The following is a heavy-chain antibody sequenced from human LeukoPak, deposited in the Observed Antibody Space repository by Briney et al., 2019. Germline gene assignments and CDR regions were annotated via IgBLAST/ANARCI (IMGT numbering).Heavy chain of an antibody. CDR3: ARDLSGYYDFWSGYYGYYYYGMDV. CDR2: INPNSGGT. D-gene: IGHD3-3*01. V-gene: IGHV1-2*06. J-gene: IGHJ6*02. CDR1: GYTFTGYY. Sequence: ASVKVSCKASGYTFTGYYMHWVRQAPGQGLEWMGRINPNSGGTNYAQKFQGRVTMTRDTSISTAYMELSRLRSDDTAVYYRARDLSGYYDFWSGYYGYYYYGMDVWGQGTRSPSP.